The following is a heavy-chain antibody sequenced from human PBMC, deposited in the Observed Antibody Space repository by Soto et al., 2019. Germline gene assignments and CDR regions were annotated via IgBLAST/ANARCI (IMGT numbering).Heavy chain of an antibody. CDR1: GGSISSSSYY. V-gene: IGHV4-39*01. Sequence: QLQLQESGPGLVKPSETLSLTCTVSGGSISSSSYYWGWIRQPPGKGLEWIGSIYYSGSTYYNPSLKRRVTISVGTSKNQFSLKLSSVTAADTAVYYCARPSPRYCSGGSCLEFPDAFDIWGQGTMVTVSS. CDR3: ARPSPRYCSGGSCLEFPDAFDI. J-gene: IGHJ3*02. CDR2: IYYSGST. D-gene: IGHD2-15*01.